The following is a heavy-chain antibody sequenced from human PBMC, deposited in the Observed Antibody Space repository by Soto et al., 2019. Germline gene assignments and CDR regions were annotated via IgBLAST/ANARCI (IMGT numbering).Heavy chain of an antibody. J-gene: IGHJ6*02. CDR3: ARSQDIVVVPAASYYYYGMDV. CDR1: GFTFSDYY. Sequence: QVQLVESGGGLVKPGGSLRLSCAASGFTFSDYYMSWIRQAPGKGLEWVSYISSSISYTNYADSVKGRFTISRDNAKNSLYLQMNSLRAEDTAVYYCARSQDIVVVPAASYYYYGMDVWGQGTTVTVSS. CDR2: ISSSISYT. V-gene: IGHV3-11*06. D-gene: IGHD2-2*01.